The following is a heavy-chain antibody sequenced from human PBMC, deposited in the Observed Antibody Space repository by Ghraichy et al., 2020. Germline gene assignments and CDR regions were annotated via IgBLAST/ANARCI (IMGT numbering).Heavy chain of an antibody. CDR3: ARDPYGDYKYGGTDY. Sequence: GGSLRLSCSGSGFSFSRHWMSWVRQAPRKGLEWVASIKADGSERHYVDSVKGRFTISRDNVENSVSLEMNSLRAEDTGIYYCARDPYGDYKYGGTDYWGQGTLVAVSS. V-gene: IGHV3-7*03. D-gene: IGHD4-17*01. CDR2: IKADGSER. J-gene: IGHJ4*02. CDR1: GFSFSRHW.